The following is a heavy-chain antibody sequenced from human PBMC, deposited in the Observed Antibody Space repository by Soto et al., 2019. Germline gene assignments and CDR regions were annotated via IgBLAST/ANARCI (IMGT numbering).Heavy chain of an antibody. V-gene: IGHV4-30-2*01. D-gene: IGHD3-16*01. CDR3: AREIGRRGAFDI. J-gene: IGHJ3*02. CDR2: IYHSGST. CDR1: GGSISSGGYS. Sequence: SETLSLTCAVSGGSISSGGYSWSWIRQPPGKGLEWIGYIYHSGSTYYNPSLKSRVTISVDRSKNQFSLKLSSVTAADTAVYYCAREIGRRGAFDIWGQGTMVTVSS.